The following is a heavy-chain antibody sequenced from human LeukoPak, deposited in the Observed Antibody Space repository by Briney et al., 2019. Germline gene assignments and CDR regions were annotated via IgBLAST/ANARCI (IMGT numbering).Heavy chain of an antibody. CDR2: TVGSGPDT. CDR1: GLTFGDFA. J-gene: IGHJ4*02. CDR3: TKAPLRSCTGAFCYPFDY. Sequence: GGSLRLSCTASGLTFGDFAMSWVRQAPGKGLEWVSATVGSGPDTYHADSVKGRFTVSRDNSRNTLYLQMNSLRVEDTAVYYCTKAPLRSCTGAFCYPFDYWGQGTLVTVSS. V-gene: IGHV3-23*01. D-gene: IGHD2-8*02.